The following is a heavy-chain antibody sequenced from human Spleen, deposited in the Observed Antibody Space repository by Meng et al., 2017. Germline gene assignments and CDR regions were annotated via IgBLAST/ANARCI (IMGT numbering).Heavy chain of an antibody. CDR3: AGGYYYGDY. Sequence: QVQLVESGGGVVQPGRSLRLSCAASEFTFSSHGMHWVRQAPGRGLEWVAGISHDGSNKYYAGSVKGRFTISRDNSKNTLYLQMNSLRAEDTAVYYCAGGYYYGDYWGHGTLVTVSS. D-gene: IGHD3-22*01. V-gene: IGHV3-30*03. CDR2: ISHDGSNK. CDR1: EFTFSSHG. J-gene: IGHJ4*01.